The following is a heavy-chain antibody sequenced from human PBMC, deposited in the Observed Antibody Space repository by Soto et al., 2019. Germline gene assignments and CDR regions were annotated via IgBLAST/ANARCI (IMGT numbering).Heavy chain of an antibody. CDR2: INHSGST. D-gene: IGHD2-15*01. V-gene: IGHV4-34*01. Sequence: PSETLSLTCAVYGGSFSGYYWSWIRQPPGKGLEWIGEINHSGSTNYNPSLKSRVTISVDTSKNQFSLKLSSVTAADTAVYYCARGPRRVVVVAVFWFDPWGQGTLVTVSS. CDR1: GGSFSGYY. J-gene: IGHJ5*02. CDR3: ARGPRRVVVVAVFWFDP.